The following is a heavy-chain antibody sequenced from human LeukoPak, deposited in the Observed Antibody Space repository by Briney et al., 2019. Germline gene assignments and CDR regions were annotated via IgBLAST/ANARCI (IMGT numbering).Heavy chain of an antibody. CDR2: MNANSGNA. D-gene: IGHD5-12*01. J-gene: IGHJ4*02. CDR1: GYTFTSYD. Sequence: ASVKVSCKTSGYTFTSYDINWVRQAPGQGLEWMGWMNANSGNAGFAQKFQGRVTMTRDTSINTAYMELSSLRSEDTAVYYCGRCGGYHPLDYWRQGTLVTVSP. V-gene: IGHV1-8*01. CDR3: GRCGGYHPLDY.